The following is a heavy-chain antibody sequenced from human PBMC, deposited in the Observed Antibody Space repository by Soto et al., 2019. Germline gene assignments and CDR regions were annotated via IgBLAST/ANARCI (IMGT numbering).Heavy chain of an antibody. J-gene: IGHJ4*02. CDR3: ARDRIRVNSHFDY. CDR1: GGTFSSYA. CDR2: IIPIFGTA. V-gene: IGHV1-69*13. D-gene: IGHD6-13*01. Sequence: ASVKVSCEASGGTFSSYAISWVLQAPGQGLEWMGGIIPIFGTANYAQKFQGRVTITADESTSTAYMELSSLRSEDTAVYYCARDRIRVNSHFDYWGQGTLVTVSS.